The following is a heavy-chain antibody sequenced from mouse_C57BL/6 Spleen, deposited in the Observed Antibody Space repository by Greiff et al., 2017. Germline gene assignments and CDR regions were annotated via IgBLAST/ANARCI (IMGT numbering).Heavy chain of an antibody. CDR2: IYPGSGST. CDR3: TRSDDGNSLFAY. V-gene: IGHV1-55*01. Sequence: QVQLQQPGAELVKPGASLKMSCKASGYTFTSYWITWVKQRPGQGLEWIGDIYPGSGSTNYNEKFKNKATLTVDTSSSTAYRQRSSLTSEDSAVYYCTRSDDGNSLFAYWGQGTLVTVSA. D-gene: IGHD2-1*01. J-gene: IGHJ3*01. CDR1: GYTFTSYW.